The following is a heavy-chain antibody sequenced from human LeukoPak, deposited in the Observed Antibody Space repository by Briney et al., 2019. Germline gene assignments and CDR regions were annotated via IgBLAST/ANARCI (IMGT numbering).Heavy chain of an antibody. J-gene: IGHJ5*02. CDR3: ARETQYCSSTSLGLECTNNWFDP. CDR1: GFTFSSYA. Sequence: GGSLRLSCAASGFTFSSYAMSWVRQAPGKGLEWVSSISRSSSYIYYADSVKGRFTISRDNAKNSLFLQMNSLRAEDTAVYYCARETQYCSSTSLGLECTNNWFDPWGQGTLVTVSS. CDR2: ISRSSSYI. D-gene: IGHD2-2*01. V-gene: IGHV3-21*01.